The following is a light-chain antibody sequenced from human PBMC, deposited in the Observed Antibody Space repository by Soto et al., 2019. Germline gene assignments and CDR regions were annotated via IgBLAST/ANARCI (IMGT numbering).Light chain of an antibody. CDR1: QSVSSN. CDR3: HQYNNWLYT. Sequence: EIVMTQSPATLSVSPGERATLSCRASQSVSSNLAWYQQKPGQAPRLLIYGASTRATGIPARFSGSGSGTEFTLTISSLQSEDFAVYYCHQYNNWLYTFGQGTELEIK. V-gene: IGKV3-15*01. CDR2: GAS. J-gene: IGKJ2*01.